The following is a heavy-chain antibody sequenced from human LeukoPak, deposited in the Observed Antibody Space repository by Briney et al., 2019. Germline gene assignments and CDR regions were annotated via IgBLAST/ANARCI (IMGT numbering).Heavy chain of an antibody. CDR3: ARETVTTAYYYYYMDV. D-gene: IGHD4-17*01. Sequence: PGGSLRLSCAASGFTFNSYSMNWVRQAPGKGLEWVSYISSSSSTIYYADSVKGRFTISRDNAKNSLYLQMNSLRAEDTAVYYCARETVTTAYYYYYMDVWGKGTTVTVSS. J-gene: IGHJ6*03. CDR2: ISSSSSTI. CDR1: GFTFNSYS. V-gene: IGHV3-48*01.